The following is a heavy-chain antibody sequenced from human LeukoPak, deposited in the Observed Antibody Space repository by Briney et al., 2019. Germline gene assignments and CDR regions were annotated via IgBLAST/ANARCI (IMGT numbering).Heavy chain of an antibody. CDR3: AVFIAVAGYFDY. CDR2: ISAYNGNT. CDR1: SYTFTSYG. Sequence: ASVKVSCKASSYTFTSYGISWVRQAPGQGLEWMGWISAYNGNTNYAQKLQGRVTMTTDTSTSTAYMELRSLRSDDTAVYYCAVFIAVAGYFDYWGQGTLVTVPS. V-gene: IGHV1-18*01. D-gene: IGHD6-19*01. J-gene: IGHJ4*02.